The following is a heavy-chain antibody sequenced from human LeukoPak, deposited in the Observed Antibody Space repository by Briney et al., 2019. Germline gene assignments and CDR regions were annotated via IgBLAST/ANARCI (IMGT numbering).Heavy chain of an antibody. D-gene: IGHD6-19*01. CDR1: GYSISSGYY. CDR2: IYHSGST. CDR3: ARIYKSGWYPYHFDY. V-gene: IGHV4-38-2*02. J-gene: IGHJ4*02. Sequence: SETLSLTCTVSGYSISSGYYWGWIRQPPGKGLEWIGSIYHSGSTYYNPSLKSRVTISVDTSKNQFSLKLSSVTAADTAVYYCARIYKSGWYPYHFDYWGQGTLVTVSS.